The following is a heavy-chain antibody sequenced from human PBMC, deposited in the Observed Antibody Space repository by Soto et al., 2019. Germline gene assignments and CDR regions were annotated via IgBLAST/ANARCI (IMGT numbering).Heavy chain of an antibody. CDR2: ISGYNGNT. CDR1: GDTFIGYS. J-gene: IGHJ6*02. V-gene: IGHV1-18*04. Sequence: ASVKVSWKAAGDTFIGYSITWGRQAPGQGLEWVGRISGYNGNTNYARTLRGRLTLTTDTSTSTAYMELRSLTSDDTAVYYCARDVFCGGAPACPDMDVWGQGTTVTVSS. D-gene: IGHD2-21*01. CDR3: ARDVFCGGAPACPDMDV.